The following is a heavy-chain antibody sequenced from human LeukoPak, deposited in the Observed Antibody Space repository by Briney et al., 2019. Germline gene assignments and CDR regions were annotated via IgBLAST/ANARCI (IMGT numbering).Heavy chain of an antibody. J-gene: IGHJ3*02. V-gene: IGHV1-69*04. Sequence: AVTVSCKASVGTFSSYAISWVRQAPGQGLEWMGRIIPIFGIANYAQKFQGRVTITADKSTSTAYMQLSSLRYEDTDVYHCARDRAITGTTDAFDIWGQGTMVTVSS. CDR3: ARDRAITGTTDAFDI. D-gene: IGHD1-20*01. CDR2: IIPIFGIA. CDR1: VGTFSSYA.